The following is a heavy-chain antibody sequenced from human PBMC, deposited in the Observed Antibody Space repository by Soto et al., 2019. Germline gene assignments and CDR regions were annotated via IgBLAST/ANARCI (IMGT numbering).Heavy chain of an antibody. J-gene: IGHJ6*02. CDR1: GGSISSYY. CDR3: ARAYDSSANYYYYGMDV. V-gene: IGHV4-59*01. CDR2: IYYSGST. D-gene: IGHD3-22*01. Sequence: SETLSLPCTVSGGSISSYYWSWIRQPPGKGLEWIGYIYYSGSTNYNPSLKSRVTISVDTSKNQFSLKLSSVTAADTAVYYCARAYDSSANYYYYGMDVWGQGTTVTVSS.